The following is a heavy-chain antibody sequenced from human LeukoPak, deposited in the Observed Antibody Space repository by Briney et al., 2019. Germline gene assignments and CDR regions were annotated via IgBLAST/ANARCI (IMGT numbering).Heavy chain of an antibody. D-gene: IGHD6-19*01. V-gene: IGHV1-46*01. CDR1: GYTLTELS. CDR3: ARDRNEIAVAGIRAFDY. J-gene: IGHJ4*02. Sequence: ASVKVSCKVSGYTLTELSMHWVRQAPGQGLEWMGIINPSGGSTSYAQKFQGRVTMTRDTFTSTVYVELSSLRSEDTAVYYCARDRNEIAVAGIRAFDYWGQGTLVTVSS. CDR2: INPSGGST.